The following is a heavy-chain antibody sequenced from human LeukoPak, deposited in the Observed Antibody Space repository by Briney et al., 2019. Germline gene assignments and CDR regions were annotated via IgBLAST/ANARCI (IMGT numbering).Heavy chain of an antibody. CDR1: GFIFSKYA. CDR3: AIIDDYGDYGGY. J-gene: IGHJ4*02. V-gene: IGHV3-23*01. D-gene: IGHD4-17*01. CDR2: ISASGGMT. Sequence: GGSLRLSCAGSGFIFSKYAMSWVRQAPGKGPEWVSGISASGGMTFYADSVKGRFTISRDDSKNTLYLDMNGLRAEDTAVYYCAIIDDYGDYGGYWGQGTLVTVSS.